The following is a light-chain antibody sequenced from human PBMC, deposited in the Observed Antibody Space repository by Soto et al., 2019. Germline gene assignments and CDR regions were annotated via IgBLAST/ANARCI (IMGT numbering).Light chain of an antibody. V-gene: IGKV3-20*01. Sequence: EIMLTQSPGTPSLSPGERATLSCRASQSLSSGYLAWYQQKPGQAPRLLIYGASSRATGIPDRFSGSDSGTDFTLTISRLEPEDFAVYYCQQYGSSSITFGQGTRLEIK. CDR2: GAS. CDR3: QQYGSSSIT. CDR1: QSLSSGY. J-gene: IGKJ5*01.